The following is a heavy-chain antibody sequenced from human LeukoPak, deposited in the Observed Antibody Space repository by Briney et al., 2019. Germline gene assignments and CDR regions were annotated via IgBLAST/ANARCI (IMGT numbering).Heavy chain of an antibody. V-gene: IGHV3-21*01. CDR1: GFTFSSYS. D-gene: IGHD5-18*01. J-gene: IGHJ3*02. CDR3: ARDRIQLWNDAFDI. Sequence: KTGGSLRLSCAASGFTFSSYSMNWVRQAPGKGLEWVSSISSSSSYIYYADSVKGRFTISRDNAENSLYLQMNSLRAEDTAVYYCARDRIQLWNDAFDIWGQGTMVTVSS. CDR2: ISSSSSYI.